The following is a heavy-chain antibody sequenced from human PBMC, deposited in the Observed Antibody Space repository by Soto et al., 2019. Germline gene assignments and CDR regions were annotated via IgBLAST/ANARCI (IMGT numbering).Heavy chain of an antibody. D-gene: IGHD6-6*01. CDR2: IYWSGVE. CDR3: ARGLASLPVFAFHI. CDR1: GFSLSTSGVG. J-gene: IGHJ3*02. V-gene: IGHV2-5*01. Sequence: QGTLKESGPTLVKPTQNLTLTCSFSGFSLSTSGVGVGWIRQSPAKALEWLALIYWSGVEHYRPSLKSRLSIIKDTSKNHVVLIMTDMDPVDTATHYCARGLASLPVFAFHIWGQGTMVTVSS.